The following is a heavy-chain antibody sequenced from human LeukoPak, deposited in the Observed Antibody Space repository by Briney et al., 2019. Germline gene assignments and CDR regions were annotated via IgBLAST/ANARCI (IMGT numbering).Heavy chain of an antibody. CDR2: IYYSGST. D-gene: IGHD2-2*01. J-gene: IGHJ4*02. Sequence: SETLSLTCTVSGGSISSYYWSWIRQPPGKGLEWIGYIYYSGSTNYNPSLRSRVTISIDTSKNQFSLKLSSVTAADTAVYYCARERREQLLPPYTRSVTYFDYWGQGTLVTVSS. CDR3: ARERREQLLPPYTRSVTYFDY. CDR1: GGSISSYY. V-gene: IGHV4-59*12.